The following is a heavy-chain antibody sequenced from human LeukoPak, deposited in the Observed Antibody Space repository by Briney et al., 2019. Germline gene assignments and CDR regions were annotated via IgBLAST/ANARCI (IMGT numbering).Heavy chain of an antibody. CDR3: ARYYSNYDAYYYYMDV. D-gene: IGHD4-11*01. CDR1: GGSISSYY. V-gene: IGHV4-59*01. J-gene: IGHJ6*03. CDR2: IYYSGST. Sequence: SETLSLTCSVSGGSISSYYWSWIRQPPEKGLEWIGYIYYSGSTNYNPSLKSRVTISVDTSKNQFSLKLSSVTAADTAVYYCARYYSNYDAYYYYMDVWGKGTTVTVSS.